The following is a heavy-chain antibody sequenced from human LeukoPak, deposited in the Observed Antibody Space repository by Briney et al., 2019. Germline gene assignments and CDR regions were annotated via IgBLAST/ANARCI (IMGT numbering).Heavy chain of an antibody. CDR1: GFTFSSYA. CDR3: AIGPYSGSYCHY. CDR2: ISYDGSNK. J-gene: IGHJ4*02. V-gene: IGHV3-30-3*01. D-gene: IGHD1-26*01. Sequence: GGSLRLSCAASGFTFSSYAIHWVRQAPGKGLEWVAVISYDGSNKYYADSVKGRFTISRDNSKNTLCLQMNSLRAEDTAVYYCAIGPYSGSYCHYWGQGTLVTVSS.